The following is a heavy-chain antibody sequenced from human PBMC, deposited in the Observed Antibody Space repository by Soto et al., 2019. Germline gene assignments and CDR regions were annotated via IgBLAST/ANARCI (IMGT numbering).Heavy chain of an antibody. V-gene: IGHV4-39*01. CDR1: GGPISSSSYY. J-gene: IGHJ4*02. CDR3: ARHPPGRITLFGGGLAY. CDR2: IYYSGST. D-gene: IGHD3-3*01. Sequence: QLQLQASGPGLVKPSETLSLTCTVSGGPISSSSYYWDWILQPTGKGLEWIGSIYYSGSTYYNPSLTSGVTISVDTSKNQFSLKLRSVTAADTAVYYCARHPPGRITLFGGGLAYWGQGTLVTGSS.